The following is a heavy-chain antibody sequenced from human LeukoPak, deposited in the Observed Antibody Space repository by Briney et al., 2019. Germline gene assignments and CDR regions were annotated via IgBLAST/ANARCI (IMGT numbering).Heavy chain of an antibody. D-gene: IGHD6-13*01. V-gene: IGHV3-30-3*01. CDR2: ISYDGSRK. J-gene: IGHJ5*02. Sequence: GGSLRLSCAASGFTFSTYSMHWVRQPPGKGLEWVAVISYDGSRKYYADSVKGRFTISRDKSKNTLYLQMNFLRLEDTAVYYCARAGDSSNWDWFDPWGQGTLVTVSS. CDR1: GFTFSTYS. CDR3: ARAGDSSNWDWFDP.